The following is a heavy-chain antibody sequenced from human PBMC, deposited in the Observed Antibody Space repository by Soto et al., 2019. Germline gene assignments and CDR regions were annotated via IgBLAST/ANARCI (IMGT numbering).Heavy chain of an antibody. D-gene: IGHD3-22*01. CDR3: AHSLIGYYYDSSGSNWFDP. J-gene: IGHJ5*02. Sequence: QITLKESGPTLVKPTQTLTLTCTFSGFSLSTSGVGVGWIRQPPGKALEWLALIYWDDDKRYSPSLKSRLTTTKDTSKNQGVPTMTNMDPVDTATYYCAHSLIGYYYDSSGSNWFDPWGQGTLVTVSS. CDR1: GFSLSTSGVG. CDR2: IYWDDDK. V-gene: IGHV2-5*02.